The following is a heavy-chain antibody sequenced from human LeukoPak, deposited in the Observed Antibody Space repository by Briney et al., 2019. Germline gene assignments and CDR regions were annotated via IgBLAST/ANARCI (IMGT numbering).Heavy chain of an antibody. V-gene: IGHV4-31*03. J-gene: IGHJ4*02. CDR3: AREIYVVHEIVIPSYCDY. CDR1: GGSISSGGYY. Sequence: PSQTLSLTCTVSGGSISSGGYYWSWIRQHPGKGLEWIGYIYNSGSTYYNPPLKSRVTISVDTSKNQFSLKLSSVTAADTAVYYCAREIYVVHEIVIPSYCDYWGQGTLVTVSS. D-gene: IGHD3-10*01. CDR2: IYNSGST.